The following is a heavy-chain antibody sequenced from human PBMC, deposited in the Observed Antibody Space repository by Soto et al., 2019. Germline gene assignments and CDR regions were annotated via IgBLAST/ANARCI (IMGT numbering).Heavy chain of an antibody. J-gene: IGHJ4*02. CDR1: GFTFSIYS. Sequence: GGSLRLSCAASGFTFSIYSMNWVRHAPGKGLEWVSYISSSSSTIYYADSVKGRFTISRDNAKNSLYLQMNSLRDEDTAVYYCARDTLGYCSGGSCYPLYYFDYWGQGTLVTVSS. V-gene: IGHV3-48*02. D-gene: IGHD2-15*01. CDR3: ARDTLGYCSGGSCYPLYYFDY. CDR2: ISSSSSTI.